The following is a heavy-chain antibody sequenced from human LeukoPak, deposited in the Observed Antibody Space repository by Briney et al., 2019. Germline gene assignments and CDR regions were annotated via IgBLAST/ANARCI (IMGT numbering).Heavy chain of an antibody. D-gene: IGHD6-13*01. V-gene: IGHV3-49*04. J-gene: IGHJ3*02. CDR1: GFTFGDYA. Sequence: GGSLRLSCTASGFTFGDYAMSWVRQAPGKGLEWVGFIRSKAYGGTTEYAASVKGRFTISRDDSKSIAYLQMNSLKTEDTAVYYCTRERYSSSWHDAFDIWGQGTMVTVSS. CDR2: IRSKAYGGTT. CDR3: TRERYSSSWHDAFDI.